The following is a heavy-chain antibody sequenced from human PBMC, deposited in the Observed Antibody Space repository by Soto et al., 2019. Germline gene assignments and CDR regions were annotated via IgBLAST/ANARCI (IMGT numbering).Heavy chain of an antibody. CDR1: GAALNSGNYY. CDR3: AILRMATNNYKWFDP. CDR2: IYVTGAV. V-gene: IGHV4-31*03. J-gene: IGHJ5*02. Sequence: PSETLSLTCSVSGAALNSGNYYWSWHRPVPGKGLEWIGHIYVTGAVDYNPSLRDRITISQDTSERQFSLNLRLVTAADTAVYYCAILRMATNNYKWFDPWGQGTLVTVSS. D-gene: IGHD5-12*01.